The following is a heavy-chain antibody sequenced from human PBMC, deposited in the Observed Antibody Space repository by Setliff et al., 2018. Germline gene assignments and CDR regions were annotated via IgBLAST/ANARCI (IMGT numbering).Heavy chain of an antibody. CDR3: AISTLSICSGGSCPNAFDV. CDR2: ISSYNDVT. CDR1: GHIFNSYG. D-gene: IGHD2-15*01. J-gene: IGHJ3*01. Sequence: SVKVSCKASGHIFNSYGISWVRQAPGKGLEWVGWISSYNDVTTYAQRFQGRVTLTKDTSTSAAYMELRSLRSDDSAVYYCAISTLSICSGGSCPNAFDVWGQGTMVTVSS. V-gene: IGHV1-18*01.